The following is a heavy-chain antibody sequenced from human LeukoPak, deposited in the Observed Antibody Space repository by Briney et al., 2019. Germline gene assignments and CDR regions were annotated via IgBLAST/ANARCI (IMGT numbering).Heavy chain of an antibody. CDR1: GYSISSGYY. Sequence: SETLSLTCTVSGYSISSGYYWGWIRQPPGKGLEWIGSIYHSGSTSYNPSLKSRVTISVDTSKNQFSLKLSSVTAADTAVYYCARDDIAVAHAFDIWGQGTMVTVSS. CDR3: ARDDIAVAHAFDI. J-gene: IGHJ3*02. CDR2: IYHSGST. D-gene: IGHD6-19*01. V-gene: IGHV4-38-2*02.